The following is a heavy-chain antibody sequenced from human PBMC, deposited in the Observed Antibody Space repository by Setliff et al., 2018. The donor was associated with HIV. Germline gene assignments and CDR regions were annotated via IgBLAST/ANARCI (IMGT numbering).Heavy chain of an antibody. CDR1: GYSFTSYW. CDR2: IYPDDSDT. Sequence: PGESLKISCKGSGYSFTSYWVAWVRQMPGKGLEWMGIIYPDDSDTRYSPSFQDQVTISVDKSISTAYLQWSSLKASDTAMYYCARTIASRPKYYYYAMDFWGQGTTGTVS. J-gene: IGHJ6*02. D-gene: IGHD6-6*01. V-gene: IGHV5-51*01. CDR3: ARTIASRPKYYYYAMDF.